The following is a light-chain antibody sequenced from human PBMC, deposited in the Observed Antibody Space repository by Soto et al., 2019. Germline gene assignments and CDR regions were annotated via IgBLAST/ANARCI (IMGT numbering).Light chain of an antibody. J-gene: IGKJ1*01. CDR1: QSISTN. CDR3: HQYNNWPPEET. CDR2: GAS. V-gene: IGKV3-15*01. Sequence: EIVMTQSPATLSVSPGERATLSCRASQSISTNLAWYQQKPGQAPRLLIYGASTRATGIPARFSGGGSGTEFTLTLSRLQSEDFAVDSCHQYNNWPPEETFGQGTRLEIK.